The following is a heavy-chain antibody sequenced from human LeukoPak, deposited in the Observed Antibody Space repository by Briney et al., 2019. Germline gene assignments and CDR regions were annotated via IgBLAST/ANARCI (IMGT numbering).Heavy chain of an antibody. J-gene: IGHJ4*02. D-gene: IGHD3-16*01. CDR3: AKGSPPGD. CDR1: GFTFSSYE. Sequence: PGGSLRLSCAASGFTFSSYEMNWVRQAPGKGLEWLSYISTTSGFTNYADSVRGRFTISRDNAKNSLFLQMNTLRAEDTAVYYCAKGSPPGDWGQGTLVTVSS. CDR2: ISTTSGFT. V-gene: IGHV3-48*03.